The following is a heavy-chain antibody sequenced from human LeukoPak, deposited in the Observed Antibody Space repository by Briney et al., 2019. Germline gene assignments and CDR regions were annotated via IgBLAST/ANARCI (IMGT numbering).Heavy chain of an antibody. CDR1: GGSISSYY. CDR2: IYYSGST. V-gene: IGHV4-59*01. CDR3: ARERSDYYYDSSGYYLFDY. D-gene: IGHD3-22*01. J-gene: IGHJ4*02. Sequence: SETLSLTCTVSGGSISSYYWSWIRQPPGKGLEWIGYIYYSGSTNYNPSLKSRVTISVDTSKNQFSLKLSSVTAADTAVYYCARERSDYYYDSSGYYLFDYWGQGTLVTVSS.